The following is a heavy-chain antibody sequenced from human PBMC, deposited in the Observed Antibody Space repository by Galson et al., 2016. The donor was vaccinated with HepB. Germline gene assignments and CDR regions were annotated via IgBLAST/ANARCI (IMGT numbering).Heavy chain of an antibody. J-gene: IGHJ4*02. D-gene: IGHD4-17*01. V-gene: IGHV3-30*04. CDR1: GFTFSTST. CDR2: ISYDGRNL. Sequence: SLRLSCAASGFTFSTSTLHWVRQAPGKGLEWVAVISYDGRNLYYGSSLRGRYTISRDNSNNTLFLQMNSLTTDDTAMYYCAKDEGAYGDYVRGWLDSWGQGILVTVSS. CDR3: AKDEGAYGDYVRGWLDS.